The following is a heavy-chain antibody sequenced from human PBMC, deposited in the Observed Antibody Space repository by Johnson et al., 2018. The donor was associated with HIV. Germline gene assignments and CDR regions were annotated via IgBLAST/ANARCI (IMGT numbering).Heavy chain of an antibody. CDR2: IRYDGSTK. CDR3: ARVRIGRENAFDI. V-gene: IGHV3-30*02. J-gene: IGHJ3*02. Sequence: QVQLVESGGGVVQPGGSLRLSCAASGFTFSSYGMHWVRQAPGKGLAWVAFIRYDGSTKYSADSVKGRFTISRDNSKNTLYLQMNSLRAEDTAVYYCARVRIGRENAFDIWGQGTMVTVSS. D-gene: IGHD1-26*01. CDR1: GFTFSSYG.